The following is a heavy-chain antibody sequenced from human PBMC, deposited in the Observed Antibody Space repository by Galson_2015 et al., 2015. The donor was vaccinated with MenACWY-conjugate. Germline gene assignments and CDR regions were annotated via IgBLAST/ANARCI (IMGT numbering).Heavy chain of an antibody. V-gene: IGHV3-49*03. D-gene: IGHD5-24*01. CDR2: IRSKAYGGTT. J-gene: IGHJ3*02. CDR3: TRGIGQMATIYDAFDI. CDR1: GFTFGDNA. Sequence: SLRLSCAASGFTFGDNAMSWFRQAPGKGLEWVGFIRSKAYGGTTEYAASVKGRFAISRDDSKSIAYLQMNSLKTEDTAVYYCTRGIGQMATIYDAFDIWGQGTMVTVPS.